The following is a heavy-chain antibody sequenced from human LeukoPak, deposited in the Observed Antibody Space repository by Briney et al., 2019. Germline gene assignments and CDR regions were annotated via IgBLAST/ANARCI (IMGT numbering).Heavy chain of an antibody. Sequence: PGGSLRLSCAASGFTFSSYEMNWVRQAPGKGLEWVSYISSSGSTIYYADSVKGRFTISRDNSSNTLYLQMNSLRVEDTAVYYCARDEWELLRAYWGQGTLVTVSS. V-gene: IGHV3-48*03. CDR3: ARDEWELLRAY. CDR1: GFTFSSYE. J-gene: IGHJ4*02. D-gene: IGHD1-26*01. CDR2: ISSSGSTI.